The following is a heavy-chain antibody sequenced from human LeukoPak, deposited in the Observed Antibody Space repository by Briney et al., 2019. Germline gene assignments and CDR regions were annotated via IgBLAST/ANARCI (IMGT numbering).Heavy chain of an antibody. CDR2: IYHSGST. J-gene: IGHJ4*02. D-gene: IGHD5-18*01. Sequence: PSGTLSLTCAVSGGSISTSNWWSWVRQPPGKGLEWIGEIYHSGSTNYNPSLKSRVTISVDKSKNQFSLKLSSVTAADTAVYYCARPGYSYGKSFDYWGQGTLVPVSS. CDR1: GGSISTSNW. V-gene: IGHV4-4*02. CDR3: ARPGYSYGKSFDY.